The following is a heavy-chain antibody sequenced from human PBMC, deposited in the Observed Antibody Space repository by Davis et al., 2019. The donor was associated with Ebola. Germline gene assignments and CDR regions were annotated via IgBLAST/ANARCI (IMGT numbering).Heavy chain of an antibody. Sequence: PSETLSLTCTVSGGSISRGGSYWTWIRQHPGKGLEWIGYLYYSGSTYYKPSLKSRVTISLDTSKNQFSLNLYSVTAADAAVYYCARDLRYDSSGYDYYFYMDVWGKGTTVTVSS. CDR3: ARDLRYDSSGYDYYFYMDV. CDR1: GGSISRGGSY. D-gene: IGHD3-22*01. V-gene: IGHV4-31*03. CDR2: LYYSGST. J-gene: IGHJ6*03.